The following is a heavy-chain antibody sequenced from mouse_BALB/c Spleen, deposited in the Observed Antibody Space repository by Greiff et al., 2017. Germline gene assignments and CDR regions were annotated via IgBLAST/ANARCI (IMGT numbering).Heavy chain of an antibody. CDR1: GYTFSSYW. Sequence: QVQLKESGAELAKPGASVKMSCKATGYTFSSYWIEWVKQRPGHGLEWIGEILPGSGSTNYNEKFKGKATFTADTSSNTAYMQLSSLTSEDSAVYYCARHGSSYYYAMDDWGQGTSVTVSS. V-gene: IGHV1-9*01. CDR3: ARHGSSYYYAMDD. D-gene: IGHD1-1*01. CDR2: ILPGSGST. J-gene: IGHJ4*01.